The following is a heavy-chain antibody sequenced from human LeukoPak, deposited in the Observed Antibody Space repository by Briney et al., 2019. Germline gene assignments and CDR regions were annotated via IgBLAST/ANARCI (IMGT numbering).Heavy chain of an antibody. J-gene: IGHJ4*02. D-gene: IGHD3-22*01. CDR3: AVQITMIVVVPYFDY. CDR2: ISGTGTTI. Sequence: GGSLRLSCAASGLTFSDYYMTWIRQAPGKGLQWVSSISGTGTTIYSADSVRGRFTVSRDNARNSLFLHVNSLRAEDTAVYYCAVQITMIVVVPYFDYWGQGTLVTVSS. V-gene: IGHV3-11*04. CDR1: GLTFSDYY.